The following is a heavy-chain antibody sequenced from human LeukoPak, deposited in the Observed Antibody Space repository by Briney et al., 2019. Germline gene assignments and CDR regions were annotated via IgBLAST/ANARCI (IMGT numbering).Heavy chain of an antibody. J-gene: IGHJ5*02. Sequence: GASVKVSCKASGGIFSTYAISWVRQAPGQGLEWMGWISAYNGNTNYAQKLQGRVTMTTDTSTSTAYMELRSPRSDDTAVYYCARDQDIVVVPAAPFDPWGQGTLVTVSS. V-gene: IGHV1-18*01. CDR1: GGIFSTYA. CDR2: ISAYNGNT. CDR3: ARDQDIVVVPAAPFDP. D-gene: IGHD2-2*01.